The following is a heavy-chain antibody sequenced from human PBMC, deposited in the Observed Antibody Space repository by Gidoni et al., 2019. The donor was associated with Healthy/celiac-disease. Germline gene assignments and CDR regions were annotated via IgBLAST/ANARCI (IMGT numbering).Heavy chain of an antibody. D-gene: IGHD3-16*02. V-gene: IGHV4-34*01. CDR3: ARVRDYVWGSYRSYYYYMDV. CDR1: GGSFSGYY. CDR2: INHSGST. Sequence: QVQLQQWGAGLLKPSETLSLTCAVYGGSFSGYYWSWIRQPPGKGLEWIGEINHSGSTNYNPSLKSRVTISVDTSKNQFSLKLSSVTAADTAVYYCARVRDYVWGSYRSYYYYMDVWGKGTTVTVSS. J-gene: IGHJ6*03.